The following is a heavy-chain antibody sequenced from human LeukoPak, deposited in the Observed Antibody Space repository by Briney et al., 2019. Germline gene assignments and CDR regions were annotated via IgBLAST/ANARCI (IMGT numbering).Heavy chain of an antibody. Sequence: GGSLRLSCAASGFTFSSYSMNWVRQAPGKGLEWVSGISYSGDSTNYADSVKGRFTISRDNSKNTLYLQMNSLRAEDTAVYYCGKMGDILTGYPYYFDYWGQGTLVTVSS. J-gene: IGHJ4*02. D-gene: IGHD3-9*01. CDR1: GFTFSSYS. CDR3: GKMGDILTGYPYYFDY. CDR2: ISYSGDST. V-gene: IGHV3-23*01.